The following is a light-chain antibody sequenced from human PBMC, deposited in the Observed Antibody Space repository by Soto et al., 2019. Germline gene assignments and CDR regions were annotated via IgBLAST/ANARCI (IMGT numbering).Light chain of an antibody. CDR2: AAS. J-gene: IGKJ3*01. CDR3: QQSYSTPFT. Sequence: DIQMTQSPSSLSASVGDRVTITCRASQSLSGYLNWYQQKPGKAPKLLIYAASSLQSGVPSRFSGSGSGTDFTLTIRSPQPEDFATYYCQQSYSTPFTFGPGTKVDIK. CDR1: QSLSGY. V-gene: IGKV1-39*01.